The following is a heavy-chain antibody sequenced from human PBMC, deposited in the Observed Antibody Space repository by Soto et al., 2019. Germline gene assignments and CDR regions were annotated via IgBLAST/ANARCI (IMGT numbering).Heavy chain of an antibody. CDR1: GDSITASYSN. J-gene: IGHJ4*02. CDR2: FYYSGTT. D-gene: IGHD3-10*02. CDR3: AKLVRDDVRRSDLDH. Sequence: PSETLSLTCTVSGDSITASYSNWAWIRQPPGKGREWIGTFYYSGTTSQNPPRRSRRTISGDTSRNQFSLNLRSVTAADSGVYYCAKLVRDDVRRSDLDHWGQGTLVTVSS. V-gene: IGHV4-39*01.